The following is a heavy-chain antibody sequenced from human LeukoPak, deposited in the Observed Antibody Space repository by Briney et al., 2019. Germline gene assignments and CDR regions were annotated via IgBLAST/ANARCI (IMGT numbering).Heavy chain of an antibody. D-gene: IGHD6-13*01. J-gene: IGHJ4*02. CDR1: GGSISSYY. Sequence: PSETLSLTCTVSGGSISSYYWSWIRQPPGKGLEWIGYIYYSGSTNYNPSLKSRVTISVDTSKNQFSLKLSSVTAADTAVYYCARGMYSSPFDYWGQGTLVTVSP. V-gene: IGHV4-59*01. CDR2: IYYSGST. CDR3: ARGMYSSPFDY.